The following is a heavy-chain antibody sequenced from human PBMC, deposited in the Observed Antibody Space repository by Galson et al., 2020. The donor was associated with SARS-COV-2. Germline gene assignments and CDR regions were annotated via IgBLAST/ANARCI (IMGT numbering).Heavy chain of an antibody. Sequence: GGSLRLSCAASGFTFSSYAMSWVRQAPGKGLEWVSIINNSGGTTYYADSVKGRFTISRDNAKNTLSLQMNSLRAEDTAVYYCAKDRTAVAGTAFDYWGQGTLVTVSS. D-gene: IGHD6-19*01. J-gene: IGHJ4*02. CDR1: GFTFSSYA. CDR2: INNSGGTT. CDR3: AKDRTAVAGTAFDY. V-gene: IGHV3-23*01.